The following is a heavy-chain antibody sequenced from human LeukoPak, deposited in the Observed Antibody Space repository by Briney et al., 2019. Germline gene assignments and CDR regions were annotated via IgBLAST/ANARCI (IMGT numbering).Heavy chain of an antibody. CDR3: AKDHSPSYDSSGYYLPHDAFDI. J-gene: IGHJ3*02. D-gene: IGHD3-22*01. CDR2: ISGSGGST. CDR1: GFTFSSYA. Sequence: GGSLRLSCAAYGFTFSSYAMSWVRQAPGKGLEWVSAISGSGGSTYYADSVKGRFTISRDNSKNTLYLQMNSLRAEDTAVYYCAKDHSPSYDSSGYYLPHDAFDIWGQGTMVTVSS. V-gene: IGHV3-23*01.